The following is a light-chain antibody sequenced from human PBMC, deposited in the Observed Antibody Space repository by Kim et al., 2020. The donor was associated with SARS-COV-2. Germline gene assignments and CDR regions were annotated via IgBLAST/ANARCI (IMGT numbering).Light chain of an antibody. CDR3: QKYGSTWT. J-gene: IGKJ1*01. Sequence: SLSTGESATLSCRARPSVSSSHLACYQQKPGQAPRLLIYGASTATGIPDRFSGSGSETDFTLTISGLETEDFAMFYCQKYGSTWTFGQGTKVEIK. CDR2: GAS. CDR1: PSVSSSH. V-gene: IGKV3-20*01.